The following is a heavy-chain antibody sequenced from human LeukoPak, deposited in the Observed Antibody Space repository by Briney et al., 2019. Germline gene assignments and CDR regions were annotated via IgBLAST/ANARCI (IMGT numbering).Heavy chain of an antibody. J-gene: IGHJ4*02. D-gene: IGHD4-17*01. V-gene: IGHV4-59*08. CDR3: ASGGDYGDYWVFDY. Sequence: SETLSLTRTVSGGSISSHYWSWIRQPPGKGLEWIGYIYYSGSTNYNPSLKSRVTISVDTSKNQFSLKLSSVTAADTAVYYCASGGDYGDYWVFDYWGQGTLVTVSS. CDR2: IYYSGST. CDR1: GGSISSHY.